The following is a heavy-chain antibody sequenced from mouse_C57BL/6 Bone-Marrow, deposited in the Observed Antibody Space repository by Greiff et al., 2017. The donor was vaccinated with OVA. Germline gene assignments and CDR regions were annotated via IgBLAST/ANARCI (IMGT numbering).Heavy chain of an antibody. J-gene: IGHJ4*01. V-gene: IGHV5-17*01. CDR1: GFTFSDYG. D-gene: IGHD2-3*01. CDR3: ARDAGWLLRGFYSAMDY. Sequence: EVQLMESGGGLVKPGGSLTLSCAASGFTFSDYGMHWVRQAPEKGLEWVASISSGSSPIYYADTVKGRFTFSRDNAKNTLFLQMTSLRSEDTAMYYCARDAGWLLRGFYSAMDYWGQGTSGTVSS. CDR2: ISSGSSPI.